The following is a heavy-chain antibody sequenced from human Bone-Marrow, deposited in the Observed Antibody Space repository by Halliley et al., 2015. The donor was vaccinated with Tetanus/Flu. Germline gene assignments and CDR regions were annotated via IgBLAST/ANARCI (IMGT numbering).Heavy chain of an antibody. CDR3: VANGFYSLDY. J-gene: IGHJ4*02. D-gene: IGHD3-3*01. Sequence: KGLEWVGEIFQRGNTNYNPSPKSRVPISLARSKNPFSLGRASVTAADTAVYYCVANGFYSLDYWGQGTLVSVSS. CDR2: IFQRGNT. V-gene: IGHV4-34*12.